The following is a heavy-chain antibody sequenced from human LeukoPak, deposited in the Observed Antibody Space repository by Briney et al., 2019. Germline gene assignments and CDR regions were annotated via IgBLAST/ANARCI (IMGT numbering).Heavy chain of an antibody. CDR3: ARVGGSNAFDI. CDR2: INSDGSST. D-gene: IGHD1-26*01. Sequence: PGGSLRLSCAASGFTFSSYWVHWLRQAPGKGLVWVSPINSDGSSTSYADSVKGRFTISRDNAKNTLSLQMNSLRAEDTAVYYCARVGGSNAFDIWGQGTMVIVSS. V-gene: IGHV3-74*01. CDR1: GFTFSSYW. J-gene: IGHJ3*02.